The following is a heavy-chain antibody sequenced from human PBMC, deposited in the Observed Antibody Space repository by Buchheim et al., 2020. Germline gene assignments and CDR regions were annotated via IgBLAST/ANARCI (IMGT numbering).Heavy chain of an antibody. CDR3: ARQTTTSAQFDY. CDR1: GGSFSGYY. D-gene: IGHD1-26*01. Sequence: QVQLQQWGAGLLKPSETLSLTCAVYGGSFSGYYWSWIRQPPGKGLEWIGEINHSGSTNYNPSLKSRVTISVDTSKNQFFLKLSSVTAADTAVYYCARQTTTSAQFDYWGQGTL. V-gene: IGHV4-34*01. J-gene: IGHJ4*02. CDR2: INHSGST.